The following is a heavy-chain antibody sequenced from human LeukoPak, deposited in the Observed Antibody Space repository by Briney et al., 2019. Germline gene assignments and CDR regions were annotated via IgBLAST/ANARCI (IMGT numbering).Heavy chain of an antibody. CDR2: IIPIFGTA. CDR3: ARDSPTIFGVVLYYYYGMDV. J-gene: IGHJ6*02. CDR1: GGTFSSYA. V-gene: IGHV1-69*13. Sequence: SVKVSRKASGGTFSSYAISWVRQAPGQGLEWMGGIIPIFGTANYAQKFQGRVTITADESTSTAYMELSSLRSEDTAVYYCARDSPTIFGVVLYYYYGMDVWGQGTTVTVSS. D-gene: IGHD3-3*01.